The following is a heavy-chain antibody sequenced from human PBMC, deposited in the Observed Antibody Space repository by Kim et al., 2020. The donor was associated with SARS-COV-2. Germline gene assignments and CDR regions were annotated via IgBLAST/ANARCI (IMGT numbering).Heavy chain of an antibody. CDR2: INHSGST. J-gene: IGHJ4*02. V-gene: IGHV4-34*01. Sequence: SETLSLTCAVYGGSFSGYYWSWIRQPPGKGLEWIGEINHSGSTNYNPSLKSRVTISVDTSKNQFSLKLSSVTAADTAVYYCARALRIYDYVWGSYRRVHYFDYWGQGTLVTVSS. D-gene: IGHD3-16*02. CDR3: ARALRIYDYVWGSYRRVHYFDY. CDR1: GGSFSGYY.